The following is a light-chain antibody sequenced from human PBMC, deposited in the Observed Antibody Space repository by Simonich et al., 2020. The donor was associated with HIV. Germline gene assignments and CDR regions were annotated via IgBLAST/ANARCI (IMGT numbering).Light chain of an antibody. CDR3: SSYTSSSTWV. Sequence: QSALTQPASVSGSRGQSITISCTGTSSDVGGYNYVSWYQQHPGKAPKLMIYPVSDRPSGVSNRFSGSKSGNTASLTISGLQAEDEADYYCSSYTSSSTWVFGGGTKLTVL. J-gene: IGLJ3*02. CDR1: SSDVGGYNY. V-gene: IGLV2-14*03. CDR2: PVS.